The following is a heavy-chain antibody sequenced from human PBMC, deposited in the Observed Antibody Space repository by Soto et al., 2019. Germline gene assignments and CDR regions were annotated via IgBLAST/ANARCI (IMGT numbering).Heavy chain of an antibody. CDR1: GYTFTSYG. CDR2: ISAYNGNT. CDR3: ARVVAVRGMDV. J-gene: IGHJ6*02. Sequence: ASVKVSCKASGYTFTSYGISWVRQAPGQGLEWMGWISAYNGNTNYAQKLQGRVTMTTDTSTGTAYMGLRSLRSDNTAVYYCARVVAVRGMDVWGQGTTVTVSS. V-gene: IGHV1-18*01. D-gene: IGHD6-19*01.